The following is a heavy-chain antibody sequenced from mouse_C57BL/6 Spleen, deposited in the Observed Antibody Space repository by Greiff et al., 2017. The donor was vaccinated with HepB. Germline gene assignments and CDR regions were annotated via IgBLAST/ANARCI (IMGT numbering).Heavy chain of an antibody. D-gene: IGHD3-1*01. Sequence: EVQLQESGPGMVKPSQSLSLTCTVTGYSITSGYDWHWIRHFPGNKLEWMGYISYSGSTNYNPSLKSRISITHDTSKNHFFLKLNSVTTEDTATYYCARRARDYDYFDYWGQGTTLTVSS. CDR1: GYSITSGYD. CDR3: ARRARDYDYFDY. J-gene: IGHJ2*01. V-gene: IGHV3-1*01. CDR2: ISYSGST.